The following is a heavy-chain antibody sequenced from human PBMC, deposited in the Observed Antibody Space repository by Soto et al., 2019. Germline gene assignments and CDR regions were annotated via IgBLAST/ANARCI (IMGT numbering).Heavy chain of an antibody. J-gene: IGHJ6*02. CDR1: GGSISGDS. Sequence: PSETLSLTCTVSGGSISGDSWSWIRQSPGKGLEWIGYISYSGSTNYNPSLKSRVTISVDTSKNQFSLKPSSVTAADTAVYYCARDSGRKYYDFWSGYDYGMDVWGQGTTVT. CDR2: ISYSGST. D-gene: IGHD3-3*01. V-gene: IGHV4-59*01. CDR3: ARDSGRKYYDFWSGYDYGMDV.